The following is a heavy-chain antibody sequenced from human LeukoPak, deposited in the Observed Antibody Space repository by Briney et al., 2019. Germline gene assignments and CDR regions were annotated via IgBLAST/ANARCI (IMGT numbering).Heavy chain of an antibody. J-gene: IGHJ6*03. V-gene: IGHV1-8*01. CDR3: ARGDIVVVPAAIPDYYYYYYMDV. CDR2: MNPNSGNT. CDR1: GYTFTSYD. D-gene: IGHD2-2*02. Sequence: ASVKVSCKASGYTFTSYDINRVRQATGQGLEWMGWMNPNSGNTGYAQKFQGRVTMTRNTSISTAYMELSSLRSEDTAVYYCARGDIVVVPAAIPDYYYYYYMDVWGKGTTVTVSS.